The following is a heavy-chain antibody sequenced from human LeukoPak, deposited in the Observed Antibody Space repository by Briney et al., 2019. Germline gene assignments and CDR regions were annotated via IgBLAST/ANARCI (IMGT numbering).Heavy chain of an antibody. V-gene: IGHV4-61*01. Sequence: SETLSLTCTVSGGSVSSGSYYWSWIRQPPGKGLEWIGYIYYSGSTNYNPSLKSRVTISVDTSKNQFSLKLSSVTAADTAVYYCARVRSGCSDYWSQGTLVTVSS. CDR3: ARVRSGCSDY. J-gene: IGHJ4*02. CDR2: IYYSGST. D-gene: IGHD6-19*01. CDR1: GGSVSSGSYY.